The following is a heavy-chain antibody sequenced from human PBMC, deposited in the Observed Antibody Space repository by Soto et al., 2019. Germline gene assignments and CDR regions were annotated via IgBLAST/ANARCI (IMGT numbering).Heavy chain of an antibody. D-gene: IGHD3-22*01. CDR2: IYYSGST. CDR1: GGSISIRHYS. CDR3: ARSRDYYYDSSGYYPTDDAFDI. Sequence: SETLSLTLTFAGGSISIRHYSWIWIRQPPGKGLEWIWYIYYSGSTYYNPSLKSRVTISVDTSKNQFSLKLSSVTAADTAVYYCARSRDYYYDSSGYYPTDDAFDIWGQGTMVTVSS. J-gene: IGHJ3*02. V-gene: IGHV4-30-4*01.